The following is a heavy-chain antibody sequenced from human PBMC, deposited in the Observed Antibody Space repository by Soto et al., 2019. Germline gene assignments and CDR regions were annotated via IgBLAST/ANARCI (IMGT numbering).Heavy chain of an antibody. V-gene: IGHV4-30-4*01. CDR3: ARDLWFGELTDPYYYYGMDV. CDR1: GGSISSGDYY. Sequence: SETLSLTCTVSGGSISSGDYYWSWIRQPPGKGLEWIGYIYYSGSTYYNPSLKSRVTISVDTSKNQFSLKLSSVTAADTAVYYCARDLWFGELTDPYYYYGMDVWGQGTTVTVSS. J-gene: IGHJ6*02. D-gene: IGHD3-10*01. CDR2: IYYSGST.